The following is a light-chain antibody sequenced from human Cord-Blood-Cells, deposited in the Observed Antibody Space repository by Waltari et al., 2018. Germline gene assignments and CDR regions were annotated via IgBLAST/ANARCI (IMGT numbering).Light chain of an antibody. V-gene: IGLV2-23*01. CDR2: EGS. Sequence: QSALTQPPSVSGSPGQSITISCTGTSRAVGSYTLVSWYQQHPGKAPKLMIYEGSKRPSGVSNSFSGSKSGNTASLTISGLQAEDEADYYCCSYAGSSTYVFGTGTKVTVL. CDR3: CSYAGSSTYV. CDR1: SRAVGSYTL. J-gene: IGLJ1*01.